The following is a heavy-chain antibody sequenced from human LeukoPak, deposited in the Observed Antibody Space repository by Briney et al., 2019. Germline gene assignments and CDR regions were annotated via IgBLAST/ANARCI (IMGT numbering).Heavy chain of an antibody. CDR1: GGSFSGYY. CDR3: AKGLKLLWFGEFTYYYYGMDV. D-gene: IGHD3-10*01. Sequence: PSETLSLTCAVYGGSFSGYYWSWVRQAPGKGLEWVSAISGSGGSTYYADSVKGRFTISRDNSKNTLYLQMNSLRAEDTAVYYCAKGLKLLWFGEFTYYYYGMDVWGQGTTVTVSS. V-gene: IGHV3-23*01. J-gene: IGHJ6*02. CDR2: ISGSGGST.